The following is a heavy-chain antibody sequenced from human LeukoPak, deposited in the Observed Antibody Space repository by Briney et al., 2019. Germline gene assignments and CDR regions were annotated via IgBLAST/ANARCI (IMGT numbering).Heavy chain of an antibody. CDR3: ASPMTAVSTYNYYGMDV. V-gene: IGHV3-48*03. D-gene: IGHD4-17*01. J-gene: IGHJ6*02. Sequence: GGSLRLSCAASGFTFSNYQMNWVRQAPGKGLEWVSSISSGATTTYFADSVKGRLTISRDNAKNSLYLQMNSLRAEDTAVYYCASPMTAVSTYNYYGMDVWGQGTTVTVSS. CDR2: ISSGATTT. CDR1: GFTFSNYQ.